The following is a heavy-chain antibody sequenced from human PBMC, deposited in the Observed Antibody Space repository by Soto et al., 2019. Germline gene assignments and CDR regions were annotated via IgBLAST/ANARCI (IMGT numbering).Heavy chain of an antibody. D-gene: IGHD2-15*01. Sequence: QLQLQESGSGLVKPSQTLSLTCAVSGGSISSGGYSWSWIRQPPGKGLEWIGYIYHSGSTYYNPSLKSRVTISVDRSKNQFSLKLSSMTAADTAVYYCARSLVVVAANTWFDPWGQGTLVTVSS. V-gene: IGHV4-30-2*01. CDR2: IYHSGST. CDR1: GGSISSGGYS. J-gene: IGHJ5*02. CDR3: ARSLVVVAANTWFDP.